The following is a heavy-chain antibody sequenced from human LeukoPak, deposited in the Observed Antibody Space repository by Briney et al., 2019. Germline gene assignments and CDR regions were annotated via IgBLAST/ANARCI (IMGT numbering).Heavy chain of an antibody. D-gene: IGHD3-3*01. J-gene: IGHJ4*02. CDR1: GGSFSGYY. CDR3: ARVATIFGVPD. CDR2: INHSGST. V-gene: IGHV4-34*01. Sequence: SETLSLTCAVYGGSFSGYYWSWIRQPPGKGLEWIGEINHSGSTNYNPSLKSRVTISVDTSKNQFSLKLSSVTAADTAVYYCARVATIFGVPDWGQGTLVTVSS.